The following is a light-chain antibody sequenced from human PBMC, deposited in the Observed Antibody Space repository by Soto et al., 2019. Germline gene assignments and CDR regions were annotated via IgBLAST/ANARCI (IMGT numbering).Light chain of an antibody. V-gene: IGLV1-40*01. CDR2: DNN. CDR3: QSYDSSDQLI. J-gene: IGLJ7*01. Sequence: QSDLTQPPSVSGAPGQRVTISCTGSRSNIGAGYAVHWYQQLPGSAPKLLIYDNNKRPSGVPDRFSASKSTTSASLAITALQAEDEAVYHCQSYDSSDQLIFGGGTQLTVL. CDR1: RSNIGAGYA.